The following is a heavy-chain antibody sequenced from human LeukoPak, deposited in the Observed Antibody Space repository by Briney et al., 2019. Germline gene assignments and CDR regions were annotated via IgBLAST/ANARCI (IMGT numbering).Heavy chain of an antibody. CDR1: GTVFNSYT. D-gene: IGHD6-19*01. J-gene: IGHJ4*02. CDR3: ARDVRIAVAVRTFDY. V-gene: IGHV3-21*01. CDR2: IRSSSSSI. Sequence: PGGSLRLSCAASGTVFNSYTMNWVRQAPGKGLEWVSAIRSSSSSIYYADSVKGRFTISRDNAKNSLYLQMNSLRAEDTAVYYCARDVRIAVAVRTFDYWGQGTLVTVSS.